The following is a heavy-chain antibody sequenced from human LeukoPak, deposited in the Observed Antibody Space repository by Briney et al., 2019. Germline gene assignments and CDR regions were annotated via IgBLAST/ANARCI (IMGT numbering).Heavy chain of an antibody. CDR3: ARARSPGSYSPKGPFDY. V-gene: IGHV4-39*07. CDR1: GGSISYNSYY. J-gene: IGHJ4*02. CDR2: IYYGGST. D-gene: IGHD3-10*01. Sequence: SETLSLTCIVSGGSISYNSYYWGWIRQPPGKGLEWIGSIYYGGSTFYNPSLKSRVTISVDTSKNQFSLTLSSVTAADTAVYYCARARSPGSYSPKGPFDYWGQGTLVTVSS.